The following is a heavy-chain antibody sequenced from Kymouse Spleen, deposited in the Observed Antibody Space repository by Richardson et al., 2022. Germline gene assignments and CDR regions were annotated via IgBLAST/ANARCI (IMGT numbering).Heavy chain of an antibody. D-gene: IGHD3-9*01. V-gene: IGHV3-9*01. CDR2: ISWNSGSI. Sequence: EVQLVESGGGLVQPGRSLRLSCAASGFTFDDYAMHWVRQAPGKGLEWVSGISWNSGSIGYADSVKGRFTISRDNAKNSLYLQMNSLRAEDTALYYCAKDQGIFYYFDYWGQGTLVTVSS. CDR1: GFTFDDYA. CDR3: AKDQGIFYYFDY. J-gene: IGHJ4*02.